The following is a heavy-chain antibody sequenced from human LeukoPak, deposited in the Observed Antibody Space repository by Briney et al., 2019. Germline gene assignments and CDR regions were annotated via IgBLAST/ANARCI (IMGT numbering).Heavy chain of an antibody. CDR2: IYYSGST. CDR3: ARVFKSDCSGGSCYGSGFDY. CDR1: GGSISSSSYY. V-gene: IGHV4-39*07. J-gene: IGHJ4*02. Sequence: SETLSLTCTVSGGSISSSSYYWGWIRQPPGKGLEWIGSIYYSGSTYYNPSLKSRVTISVDTSKNQFSLKLSSVTAADTAVYYCARVFKSDCSGGSCYGSGFDYWGQGTLVTVSS. D-gene: IGHD2-15*01.